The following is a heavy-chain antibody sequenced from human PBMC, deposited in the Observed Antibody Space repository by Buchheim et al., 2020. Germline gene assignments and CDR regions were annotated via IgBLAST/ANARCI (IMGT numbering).Heavy chain of an antibody. J-gene: IGHJ3*02. CDR1: GFTFSSYE. Sequence: EVQLLESGGGLVQPGGSLRLSCAASGFTFSSYEMNWVRQAPGKGLEWVSYISSSGSTIYYADSVKGRFTISRDNAKNSLYLQMNSLRAEDTAVYYCASPNYYDFWSGYQWAFDIWGQGT. V-gene: IGHV3-48*03. CDR2: ISSSGSTI. CDR3: ASPNYYDFWSGYQWAFDI. D-gene: IGHD3-3*01.